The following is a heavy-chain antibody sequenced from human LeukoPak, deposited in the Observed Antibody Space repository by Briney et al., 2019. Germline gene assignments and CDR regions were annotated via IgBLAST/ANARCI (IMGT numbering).Heavy chain of an antibody. Sequence: SETLSLTCTVSGGSISSYYWSWVRQPPGKGLEWIGYIYYSGSTNYNPSLKSRATISVDTSKNQFSLKLSSLTAADTAVYYCARDRRYSHLNWFDPWGQGTLVTVSS. CDR3: ARDRRYSHLNWFDP. J-gene: IGHJ5*02. D-gene: IGHD3-9*01. V-gene: IGHV4-59*01. CDR2: IYYSGST. CDR1: GGSISSYY.